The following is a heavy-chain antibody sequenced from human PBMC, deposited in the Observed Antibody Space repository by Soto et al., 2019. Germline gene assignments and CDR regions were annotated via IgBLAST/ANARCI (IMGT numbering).Heavy chain of an antibody. D-gene: IGHD3-22*01. CDR1: GGSVSSCNYY. CDR2: IYYSGST. J-gene: IGHJ4*02. Sequence: PSETLSLACTVSGGSVSSCNYYWSWIRQPPVKGMEWIGYIYYSGSTNYNPSLKSRVNILVDTSKNQFSLKLISVTAADTAVYYRARGRSCYYDNTGPVYFEQWGQRTLVTVS. V-gene: IGHV4-61*01. CDR3: ARGRSCYYDNTGPVYFEQ.